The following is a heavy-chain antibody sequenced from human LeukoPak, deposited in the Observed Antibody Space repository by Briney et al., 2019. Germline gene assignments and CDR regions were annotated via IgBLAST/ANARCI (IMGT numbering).Heavy chain of an antibody. J-gene: IGHJ4*02. V-gene: IGHV3-23*01. Sequence: GGSLRLSCAASGFTFINYSMNWVRQAPGKGLEWVSSISFGGGYTFYADSVKGHFTISRDNSRSTLYLQMNNLRAEDTALYYCAKRIDTRGSTHYHDYWGQGTLVTVSS. CDR3: AKRIDTRGSTHYHDY. CDR1: GFTFINYS. CDR2: ISFGGGYT. D-gene: IGHD3-22*01.